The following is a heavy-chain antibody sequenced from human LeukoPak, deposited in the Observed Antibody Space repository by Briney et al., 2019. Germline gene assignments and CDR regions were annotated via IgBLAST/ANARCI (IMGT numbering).Heavy chain of an antibody. J-gene: IGHJ4*02. Sequence: GGSLRLSCSASGFTFSSYAMHWVRQAPGKGLEYVSGVNDNGGRTHYGDSLKGRFTISRDNSKNTLYLQMSTLRAEDTAVYYCVKDLSGRYTFDYWGQGTLVTVSS. V-gene: IGHV3-64D*09. CDR2: VNDNGGRT. CDR1: GFTFSSYA. D-gene: IGHD1-26*01. CDR3: VKDLSGRYTFDY.